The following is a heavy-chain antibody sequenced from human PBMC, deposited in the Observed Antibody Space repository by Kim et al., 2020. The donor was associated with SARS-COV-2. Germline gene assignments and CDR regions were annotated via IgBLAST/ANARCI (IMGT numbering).Heavy chain of an antibody. CDR3: ARGSGTYYVQGAWFDP. Sequence: DSVKGRFTVSRDNSKNTLFLQMNSLRADDTAIYYCARGSGTYYVQGAWFDPWGQGTLVTVSS. J-gene: IGHJ5*02. D-gene: IGHD3-10*01. V-gene: IGHV3-23*01.